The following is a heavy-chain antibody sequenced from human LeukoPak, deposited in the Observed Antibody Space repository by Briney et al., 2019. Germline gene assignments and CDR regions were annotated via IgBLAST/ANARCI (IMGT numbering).Heavy chain of an antibody. CDR1: GYTFTGYY. CDR3: ARSTYYCSSTSCYSNYYYMDV. Sequence: SVKVSCKASGYTFTGYYMHWVRQAPGQGLEWMGGIIPIFGTANYAQKFQGRVTITTDESTSTAYMELSSLRSEDTAVYYCARSTYYCSSTSCYSNYYYMDVWGKGTTVTVSS. V-gene: IGHV1-69*05. J-gene: IGHJ6*03. D-gene: IGHD2-2*02. CDR2: IIPIFGTA.